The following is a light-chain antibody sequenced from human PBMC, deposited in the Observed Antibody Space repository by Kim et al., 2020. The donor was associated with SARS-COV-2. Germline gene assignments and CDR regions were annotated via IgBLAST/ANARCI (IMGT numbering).Light chain of an antibody. CDR3: QKYSSLLPLT. J-gene: IGKJ4*01. V-gene: IGKV3-15*01. CDR1: QTVSNK. Sequence: EIVMTQSPATLSVSPGERATLSCRASQTVSNKLAWYQQKPGQAPRLLIYGASTRATDLPDRFRGSGSGTEFTLTITSLESEDLAVYYCQKYSSLLPLTFGGG. CDR2: GAS.